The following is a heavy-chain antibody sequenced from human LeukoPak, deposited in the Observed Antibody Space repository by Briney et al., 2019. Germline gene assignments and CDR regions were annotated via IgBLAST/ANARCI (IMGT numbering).Heavy chain of an antibody. CDR2: FNHSGST. CDR1: GGSFSGYY. Sequence: PSETLSLTCAVYGGSFSGYYWRWIPQPPGKGLEWIGEFNHSGSTNYNPSLKSRVTISVDPSKNQFSRKLSSVTAADTAVYYCARGQQYYDFWSGHNWFDPWGQGTLVTVSS. J-gene: IGHJ5*02. CDR3: ARGQQYYDFWSGHNWFDP. D-gene: IGHD3-3*01. V-gene: IGHV4-34*01.